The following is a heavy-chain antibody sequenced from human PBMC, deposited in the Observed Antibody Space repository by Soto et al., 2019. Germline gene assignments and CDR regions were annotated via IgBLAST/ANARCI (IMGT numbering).Heavy chain of an antibody. CDR1: GFSFASFA. J-gene: IGHJ4*02. Sequence: DVRLAESGGGLVQPGGSLRLSCTTSGFSFASFAMTWVRQAPGKGLEWVATISGSDGKTYYADSVKGRFSISRDTSRNTLYLQMNSLRADDTAIYYCAKCSYLDYWGQGTRVTVSS. CDR2: ISGSDGKT. V-gene: IGHV3-23*04. CDR3: AKCSYLDY. D-gene: IGHD6-19*01.